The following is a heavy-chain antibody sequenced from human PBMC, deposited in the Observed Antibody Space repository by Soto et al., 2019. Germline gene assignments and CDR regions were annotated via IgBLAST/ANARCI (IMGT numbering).Heavy chain of an antibody. V-gene: IGHV6-1*01. D-gene: IGHD2-15*01. Sequence: SQTLSLTCVISGDSVSRNSAAWNWIRQSPSRGLEWLGRTYYRSKWFYDYAVSVKSRVAINPDTSKNQFSLHLNSVTPEDTAVYYCARDLGYCSGGSCHSNGMDVWGHGTTVTV. J-gene: IGHJ6*02. CDR2: TYYRSKWFY. CDR1: GDSVSRNSAA. CDR3: ARDLGYCSGGSCHSNGMDV.